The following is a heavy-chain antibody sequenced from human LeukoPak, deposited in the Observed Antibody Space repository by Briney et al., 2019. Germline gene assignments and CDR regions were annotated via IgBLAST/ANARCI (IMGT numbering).Heavy chain of an antibody. D-gene: IGHD4-17*01. V-gene: IGHV4-4*02. CDR3: ASGKTTVTYYYYYGMDV. J-gene: IGHJ6*02. CDR2: IYHSGST. CDR1: GGSISSSNW. Sequence: SETLSLTCAVSGGSISSSNWLSWVRQPPGKGLEWIGEIYHSGSTNYNPSLKSRVTISVDKSKNQFSLKLSSVTAADTAVYYCASGKTTVTYYYYYGMDVWGQGTTVTVSS.